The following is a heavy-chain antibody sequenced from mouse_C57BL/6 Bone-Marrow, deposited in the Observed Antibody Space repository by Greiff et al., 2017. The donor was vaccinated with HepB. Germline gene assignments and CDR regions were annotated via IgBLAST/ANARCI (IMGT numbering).Heavy chain of an antibody. J-gene: IGHJ1*03. CDR3: ARGDGLWYFDV. D-gene: IGHD2-3*01. CDR1: GFTFSSYA. CDR2: ISDGGSYT. V-gene: IGHV5-4*03. Sequence: EVKLQESGGGLVKPGGSLKLSCAASGFTFSSYAMSWVRQTPEKRLEWVATISDGGSYTYYPDNVKGRFTISRDNAKNNLYLQMSHLKSEDTAMYYCARGDGLWYFDVWGTGTTVTVSS.